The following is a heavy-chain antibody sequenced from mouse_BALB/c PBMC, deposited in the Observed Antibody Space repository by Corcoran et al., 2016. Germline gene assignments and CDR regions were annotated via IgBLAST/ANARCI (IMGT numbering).Heavy chain of an antibody. CDR1: GFSLSTSGMG. D-gene: IGHD2-3*01. J-gene: IGHJ4*01. Sequence: QVTLKESGPGILQPSQTLSLTCSFSGFSLSTSGMGVSWIRQPSGKGLEWLAHIYWDDDKRYNPSLKSRLTISKDTSSNQVFLKITSVYTADTATYYCARSGDGYYYAMDYWGQGTSVTVSS. CDR3: ARSGDGYYYAMDY. CDR2: IYWDDDK. V-gene: IGHV8-12*01.